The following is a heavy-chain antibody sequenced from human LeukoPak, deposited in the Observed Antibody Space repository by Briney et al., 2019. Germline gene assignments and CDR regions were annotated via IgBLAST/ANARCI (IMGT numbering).Heavy chain of an antibody. J-gene: IGHJ4*02. CDR2: ISSSGSTI. D-gene: IGHD1-1*01. CDR1: GFTFSSYE. V-gene: IGHV3-48*03. CDR3: ARLGTSSDYGDS. Sequence: GGSLRLSCAASGFTFSSYEMNWVRQAPGKWLEWVSYISSSGSTIYYADSVKGRFTISRDNAKNSLYLQMNSLRAEDTAVYYCARLGTSSDYGDSWGQGTLVTVSS.